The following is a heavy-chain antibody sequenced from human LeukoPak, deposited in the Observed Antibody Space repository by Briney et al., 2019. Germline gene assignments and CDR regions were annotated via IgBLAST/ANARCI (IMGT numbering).Heavy chain of an antibody. CDR2: ISGSGGST. V-gene: IGHV3-23*01. Sequence: GGSLRLSCAASGFTFSSYAMSWVRQAPGKGLEWVSAISGSGGSTYYADSVKGRFAISRDNSKNTLYLQMNSLRAEDTAVYYCAKDKGWGYSTYDYYGMDVWGQGTTVTVSS. J-gene: IGHJ6*02. CDR1: GFTFSSYA. CDR3: AKDKGWGYSTYDYYGMDV. D-gene: IGHD1-26*01.